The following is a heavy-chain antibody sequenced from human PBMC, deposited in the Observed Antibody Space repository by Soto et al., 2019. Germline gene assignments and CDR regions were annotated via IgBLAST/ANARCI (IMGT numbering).Heavy chain of an antibody. CDR2: INAGNGNT. Sequence: ASVKVSCKASGYTFTSYAMHWVRQAPGQRLEWMGWINAGNGNTKYSQKFQGRVTITRDTSASTAYMELSSLRSEDTAVYYCAGGLDYGDLVYYFDYWGQGTLVTVSS. CDR3: AGGLDYGDLVYYFDY. J-gene: IGHJ4*02. D-gene: IGHD4-17*01. V-gene: IGHV1-3*01. CDR1: GYTFTSYA.